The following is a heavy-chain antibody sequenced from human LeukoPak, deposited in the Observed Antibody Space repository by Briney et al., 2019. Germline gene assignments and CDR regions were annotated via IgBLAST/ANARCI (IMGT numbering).Heavy chain of an antibody. CDR1: GFTFSSYA. CDR3: AKDLEYYDFWSGYTDVY. D-gene: IGHD3-3*01. CDR2: ISGSGGST. J-gene: IGHJ4*02. Sequence: GGSLRLSWAASGFTFSSYAMSWVRQAPGKVLEWVSAISGSGGSTYYADSVKGRFTISTDNSKNTLYLQMNSLRAEATAVYYCAKDLEYYDFWSGYTDVYWGQGTLVTVSS. V-gene: IGHV3-23*01.